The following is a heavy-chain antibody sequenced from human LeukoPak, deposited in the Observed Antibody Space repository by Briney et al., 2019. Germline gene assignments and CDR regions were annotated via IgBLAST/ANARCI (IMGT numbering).Heavy chain of an antibody. CDR2: IYHSGRT. V-gene: IGHV4-38-2*02. CDR3: AKGYCSGGSCYSVGWFDP. CDR1: GYSISSGYY. Sequence: SETLSLTCTVSGYSISSGYYWGWIRQPPGKGLEWIGSIYHSGRTFYNPSLKSRVTISVDTSKNQFSLKLSSVTAADTAVYYCAKGYCSGGSCYSVGWFDPWGQGTLVTVSS. J-gene: IGHJ5*02. D-gene: IGHD2-15*01.